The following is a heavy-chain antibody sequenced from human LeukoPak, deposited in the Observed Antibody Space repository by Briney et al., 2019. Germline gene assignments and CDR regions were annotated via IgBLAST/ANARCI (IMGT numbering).Heavy chain of an antibody. CDR3: AKDRRGYQLLWGDSFDY. CDR1: GFTFGSYG. Sequence: GGSPRLSCAACGFTFGSYGMHWVRQAPGKGLEGVAFIRYDGSNKYYADSVKGRFTISRDNSKNTLYLQMNSLRAEDTAVYYCAKDRRGYQLLWGDSFDYWGQGTLVTVSS. CDR2: IRYDGSNK. D-gene: IGHD2-2*01. V-gene: IGHV3-30*02. J-gene: IGHJ4*02.